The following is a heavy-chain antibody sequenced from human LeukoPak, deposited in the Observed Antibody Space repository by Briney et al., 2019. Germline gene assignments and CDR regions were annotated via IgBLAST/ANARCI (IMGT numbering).Heavy chain of an antibody. CDR2: ISGGTT. D-gene: IGHD4-17*01. Sequence: GASLRLSCAASGFTFSSYAMNWVRQAPGKGLEWISTISGGTTYYADSVKGRFTIARDNSRNTLYLQMNSLRAEDTAVYCCAKRYVPDDYGIYYYYAMDVWGQGTTVTVSS. V-gene: IGHV3-23*01. J-gene: IGHJ6*02. CDR3: AKRYVPDDYGIYYYYAMDV. CDR1: GFTFSSYA.